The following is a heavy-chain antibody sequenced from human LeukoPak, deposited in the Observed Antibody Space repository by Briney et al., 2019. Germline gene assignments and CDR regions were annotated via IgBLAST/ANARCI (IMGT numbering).Heavy chain of an antibody. CDR2: ISASADST. V-gene: IGHV3-23*01. CDR3: AKLALDLPDY. D-gene: IGHD1-1*01. Sequence: GGSLRLSCAASGFTFSSHAMGWVRQAPGKGLEWVSAISASADSTYYADSVKGRFTISRDNSKNTLYLQMNSLRAEDTAVYYCAKLALDLPDYWGQGTLVTVSS. CDR1: GFTFSSHA. J-gene: IGHJ4*02.